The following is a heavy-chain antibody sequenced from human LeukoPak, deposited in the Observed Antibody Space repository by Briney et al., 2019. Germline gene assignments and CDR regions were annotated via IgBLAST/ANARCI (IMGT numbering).Heavy chain of an antibody. CDR1: GFIFSSYA. V-gene: IGHV3-23*01. CDR2: ISGSGGST. J-gene: IGHJ4*02. Sequence: GGSLRLSCAASGFIFSSYAMSWVRQALGKRLEWVSTISGSGGSTYYADSVKGRFTISRDNSKNTVYLQMNSLRAEDTAVYYCAKDRSCTNDVRHGDFDYWGQGTLVTVSS. D-gene: IGHD2-8*01. CDR3: AKDRSCTNDVRHGDFDY.